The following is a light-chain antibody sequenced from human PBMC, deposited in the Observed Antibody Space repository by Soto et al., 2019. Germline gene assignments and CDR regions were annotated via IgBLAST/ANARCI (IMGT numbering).Light chain of an antibody. CDR3: QQFNNYPIT. J-gene: IGKJ5*01. Sequence: DVQFTQSPSFLSASVGDSVSITCRASQGITNYLAWYQQKPGKAPKLLIYAASTLQSEVPSRFSGSGSGTEFTLTISSLQPEDFATYYCQQFNNYPITFGQGTRLEIK. CDR1: QGITNY. CDR2: AAS. V-gene: IGKV1-9*01.